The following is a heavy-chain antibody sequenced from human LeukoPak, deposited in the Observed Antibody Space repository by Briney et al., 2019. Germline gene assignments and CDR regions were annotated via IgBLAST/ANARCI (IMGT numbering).Heavy chain of an antibody. Sequence: SGTLSLTCTVPVGSISSDYWSWIRQPAGKGLEWIGRIYTSGSTNYNPSLKSRVTMSVDTSKNQFSLKLSSVTAADTAVYYCARTRIAVAYEYYFDYWGQGTLVTVAS. D-gene: IGHD6-19*01. V-gene: IGHV4-4*07. CDR2: IYTSGST. J-gene: IGHJ4*02. CDR1: VGSISSDY. CDR3: ARTRIAVAYEYYFDY.